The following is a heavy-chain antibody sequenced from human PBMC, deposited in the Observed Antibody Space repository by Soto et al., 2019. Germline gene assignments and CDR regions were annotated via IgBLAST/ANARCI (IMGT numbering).Heavy chain of an antibody. CDR3: ASRRGGWIYYYYGMDV. Sequence: SETLSLTCAVYGGSFSGYYWSWIRQPPGKGLEWIGEINHSGSTNYNPSLKSRVTISVDTSKNQFSLKLSSVTAADTAVYYCASRRGGWIYYYYGMDVWGQGTTVTVSS. D-gene: IGHD5-12*01. J-gene: IGHJ6*02. CDR1: GGSFSGYY. CDR2: INHSGST. V-gene: IGHV4-34*01.